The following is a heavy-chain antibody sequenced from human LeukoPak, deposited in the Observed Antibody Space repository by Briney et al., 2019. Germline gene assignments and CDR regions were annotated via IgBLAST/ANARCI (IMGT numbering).Heavy chain of an antibody. J-gene: IGHJ2*01. CDR2: IYPSGTT. CDR1: GGSIISYY. CDR3: ARDRSAEYFDL. D-gene: IGHD2-15*01. V-gene: IGHV4-4*07. Sequence: SETLSLACTVSGGSIISYYWSWIRQPAGKGLEWIGRIYPSGTTNYNPSLKSRVTMSLDTSRNQFSLKLSSVTAADTAVYYCARDRSAEYFDLWGRGTLVTVSS.